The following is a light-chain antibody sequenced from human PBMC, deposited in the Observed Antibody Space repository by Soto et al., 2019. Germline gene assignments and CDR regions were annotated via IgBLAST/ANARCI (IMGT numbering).Light chain of an antibody. Sequence: QSVLTQPASVSGSPGQSITVSCTGTSSDVGAYNLVSWYQQHPGKAPRLIIYEGTKRPSGISHRFSGSKSDNTASLTISGLRAEDEARYHCCSYAGSRTFVFGGGTKVTVL. CDR2: EGT. CDR3: CSYAGSRTFV. CDR1: SSDVGAYNL. J-gene: IGLJ3*02. V-gene: IGLV2-23*01.